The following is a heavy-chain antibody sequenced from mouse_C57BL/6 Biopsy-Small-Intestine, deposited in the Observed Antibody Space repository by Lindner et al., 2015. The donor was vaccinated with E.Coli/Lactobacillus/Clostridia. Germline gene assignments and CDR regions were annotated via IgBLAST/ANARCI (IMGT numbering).Heavy chain of an antibody. CDR1: GFAFNYYW. J-gene: IGHJ2*01. Sequence: VQLQESGAELVKPGASVKISCKASGFAFNYYWMNWVKQRPGKGLEWIGQIYPGDGNTNYDGKFKGKATLTADKSSSTAYMQLSSLTSEDSAVYFCARDLLYGYWGQGTTLTVSS. CDR3: ARDLLYGY. D-gene: IGHD2-12*01. V-gene: IGHV1-80*01. CDR2: IYPGDGNT.